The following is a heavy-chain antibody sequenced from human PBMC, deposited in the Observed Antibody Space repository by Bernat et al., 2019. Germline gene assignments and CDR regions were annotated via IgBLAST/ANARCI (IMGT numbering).Heavy chain of an antibody. D-gene: IGHD3-10*01. V-gene: IGHV3-15*01. J-gene: IGHJ3*02. CDR2: IKSKTDGGTT. CDR1: GFTFSNVW. Sequence: EVQLVEYGGGLVKPGGSLRLFCAASGFTFSNVWMSWVRQAPGKGLEWGGRIKSKTDGGTTDYATPVKGRFTSSRDNSKNTLYLQMNSRKTEDTAVYYSTTDRGKMPLPACDIWGKGTMVTVSS. CDR3: TTDRGKMPLPACDI.